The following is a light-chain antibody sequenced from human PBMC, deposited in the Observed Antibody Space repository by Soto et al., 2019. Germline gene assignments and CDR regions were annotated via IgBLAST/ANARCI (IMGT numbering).Light chain of an antibody. CDR1: SSDVGGYNY. CDR2: EVS. Sequence: QSALTQPASVSGSPGQSITMSCTGTSSDVGGYNYISWYQQHPGKAPKLMIYEVSNRPSGVSNRFSGSKSGNTASLTISGLQAEDEGEYYCSSFTTTSALVFGGGTKVTVL. V-gene: IGLV2-14*01. CDR3: SSFTTTSALV. J-gene: IGLJ2*01.